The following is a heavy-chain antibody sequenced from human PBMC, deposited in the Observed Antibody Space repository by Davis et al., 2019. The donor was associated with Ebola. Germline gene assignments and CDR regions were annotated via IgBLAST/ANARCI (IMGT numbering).Heavy chain of an antibody. J-gene: IGHJ5*02. Sequence: MPSETLSLTCAVYGGSFSGYYWSWIRQPPGKGLEWIGEINHSGSTNYNPSLKSRVTISVDTSKNQFPLKLSSVTAADTAVYYCAKSSGFRGRKGFDPWGQGTLVTVSS. CDR3: AKSSGFRGRKGFDP. CDR2: INHSGST. D-gene: IGHD3-10*01. V-gene: IGHV4-34*01. CDR1: GGSFSGYY.